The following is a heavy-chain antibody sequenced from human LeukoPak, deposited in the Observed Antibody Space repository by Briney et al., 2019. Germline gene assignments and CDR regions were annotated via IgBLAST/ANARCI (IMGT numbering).Heavy chain of an antibody. D-gene: IGHD3-3*01. V-gene: IGHV3-7*03. CDR2: IRHHGSEK. Sequence: GGSLRLSCAASGFTFSDYWMHWVRQAPGKGLEWVANIRHHGSEKYYVDSVKGRFTISRDNTRNSLYLQMNSLRVEDTAVYYCATGTPFGAYWGQGTLVTVSS. J-gene: IGHJ4*02. CDR1: GFTFSDYW. CDR3: ATGTPFGAY.